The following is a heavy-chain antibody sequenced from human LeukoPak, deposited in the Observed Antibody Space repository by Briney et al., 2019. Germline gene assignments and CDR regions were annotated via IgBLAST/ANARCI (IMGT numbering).Heavy chain of an antibody. D-gene: IGHD3-10*01. V-gene: IGHV4-59*08. J-gene: IGHJ4*02. CDR3: AASSHSGSYRAY. CDR1: GGSISYYY. Sequence: PSETLSLTCSVSGGSISYYYWSWIRQPPGKGLEWIGYSHDSGASNYNPSLQSRVIISRDTSKNQFSLNLMSVTAADTAVYYCAASSHSGSYRAYWGQGTPVTVSS. CDR2: SHDSGAS.